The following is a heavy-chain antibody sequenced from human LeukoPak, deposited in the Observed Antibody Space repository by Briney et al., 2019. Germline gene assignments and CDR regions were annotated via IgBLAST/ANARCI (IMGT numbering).Heavy chain of an antibody. J-gene: IGHJ4*02. Sequence: GGSLRLSCAASGFTFSSYWMSWVRQAPGKGLEWVANIKQDESEKYYVDSVKGRFTISRDNAKNSLYLQMDSLRAEDTAVYYCARDSSGWRLDYWGQGTLVTVSS. CDR1: GFTFSSYW. D-gene: IGHD6-19*01. CDR2: IKQDESEK. CDR3: ARDSSGWRLDY. V-gene: IGHV3-7*05.